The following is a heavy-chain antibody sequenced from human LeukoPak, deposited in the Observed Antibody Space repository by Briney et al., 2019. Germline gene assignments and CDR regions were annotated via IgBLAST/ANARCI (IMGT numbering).Heavy chain of an antibody. CDR3: STEHCSSDSCFLYY. V-gene: IGHV3-49*04. D-gene: IGHD2-2*01. CDR2: IRSKPYGGTT. Sequence: GGSLRLSCRASGLIFGDYVTTWVRQAPGKGLEWIGFIRSKPYGGTTEYAASLKGRFTISRDDSKSIAYLQMNSLKTEDTAVYYCSTEHCSSDSCFLYYWGQGTLVTVSS. J-gene: IGHJ4*02. CDR1: GLIFGDYV.